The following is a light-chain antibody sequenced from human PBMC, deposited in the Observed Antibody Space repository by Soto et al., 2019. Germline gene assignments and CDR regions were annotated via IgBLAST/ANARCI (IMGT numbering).Light chain of an antibody. V-gene: IGLV2-14*01. CDR1: SSDVGGYNY. CDR3: SSYTSTSIV. CDR2: DVS. J-gene: IGLJ1*01. Sequence: QSALTQPASVSGSPGQSITISCTGTSSDVGGYNYVSWYQRHPGKAPKLMIYDVSNRPSGVSNSFSGSKSGNTASLTRSGLKAEDEADYHCSSYTSTSIVFGTGTKVTVL.